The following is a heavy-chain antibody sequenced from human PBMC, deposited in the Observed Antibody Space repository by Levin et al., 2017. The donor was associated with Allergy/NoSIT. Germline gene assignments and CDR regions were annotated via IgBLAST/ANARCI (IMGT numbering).Heavy chain of an antibody. J-gene: IGHJ6*02. V-gene: IGHV3-7*01. D-gene: IGHD3-16*02. CDR3: AREEGWGYHYGMDV. CDR2: IERDGSET. CDR1: GFTFTSFW. Sequence: AGGSLRLSCTASGFTFTSFWMAWVRQAPGKGPEWVANIERDGSETYYVDSVKGRFTISRDNGKNSVYLQMNSLRVDDTAVYYCAREEGWGYHYGMDVWGQGTTVSVSS.